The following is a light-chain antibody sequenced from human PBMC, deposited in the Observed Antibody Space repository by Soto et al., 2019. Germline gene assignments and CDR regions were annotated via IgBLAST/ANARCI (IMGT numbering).Light chain of an antibody. Sequence: EIVLTQSPGTLSLSPGERATLSCRASQSVSNNYLAWYQQKPGQAPRLLIYGASNRATGIPDRFSGSGSGTDFTLTISRLEPADFAVYSCQQYGSSGTFGQGTKVDIK. V-gene: IGKV3-20*01. CDR2: GAS. CDR3: QQYGSSGT. J-gene: IGKJ1*01. CDR1: QSVSNNY.